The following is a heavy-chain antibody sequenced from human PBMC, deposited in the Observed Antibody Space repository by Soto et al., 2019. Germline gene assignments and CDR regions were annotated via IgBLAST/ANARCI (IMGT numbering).Heavy chain of an antibody. CDR3: ARESEDLTSNFDY. J-gene: IGHJ4*02. Sequence: GGSLKISSAASWFTVSRSSMNWVRQAPGKGLEWVSSISSTTNYIYYGDSMKGRFTISRDNAKNSLYLEMNSLRAEDTAVYYCARESEDLTSNFDYWGQGTLVTVSS. V-gene: IGHV3-21*06. CDR2: ISSTTNYI. CDR1: WFTVSRSS.